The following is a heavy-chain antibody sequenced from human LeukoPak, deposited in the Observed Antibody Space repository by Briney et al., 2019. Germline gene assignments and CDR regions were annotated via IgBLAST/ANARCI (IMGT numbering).Heavy chain of an antibody. CDR1: GFTFSSYN. V-gene: IGHV3-48*04. CDR2: ISSTSITM. CDR3: ARTTDYPQAGDAFDI. J-gene: IGHJ3*02. Sequence: PGGSLRLSCAASGFTFSSYNMNWVRQAPGKGLEWVSYISSTSITMYYADPVKGRFTISRDNAKNSLYLQMDSLRAEDTAVYFCARTTDYPQAGDAFDIWGQGTMVTVSS. D-gene: IGHD4-11*01.